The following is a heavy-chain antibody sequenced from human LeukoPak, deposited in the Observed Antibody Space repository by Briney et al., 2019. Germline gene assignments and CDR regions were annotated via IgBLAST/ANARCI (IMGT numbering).Heavy chain of an antibody. CDR1: GFIFSSYW. Sequence: GGSLRLSCAASGFIFSSYWMSWLRQAPGKGREWLANIKEDGSEKYYVDSVKGRFTISRDNAKNSLYLQTNSLRAEDTAVYYCARRALRYCSSTSCPAQYYGVDVWGKGTTVTVSS. V-gene: IGHV3-7*03. CDR2: IKEDGSEK. J-gene: IGHJ6*04. CDR3: ARRALRYCSSTSCPAQYYGVDV. D-gene: IGHD2-2*01.